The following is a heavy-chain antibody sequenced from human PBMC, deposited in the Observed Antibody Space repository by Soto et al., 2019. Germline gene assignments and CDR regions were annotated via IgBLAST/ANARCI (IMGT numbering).Heavy chain of an antibody. CDR3: ARVKGEYRDY. J-gene: IGHJ4*02. CDR2: ITTGGYL. CDR1: GFTFSGYT. D-gene: IGHD4-17*01. V-gene: IGHV3-21*01. Sequence: EVQLVESGGGLVKPGGSLRLSCAASGFTFSGYTMNWVRQAPGRGLEWVSSITTGGYLFYADSMKGRFTITRDNAKTSVFLQMNSLRAEDTALYYCARVKGEYRDYWGQGTLVTVSS.